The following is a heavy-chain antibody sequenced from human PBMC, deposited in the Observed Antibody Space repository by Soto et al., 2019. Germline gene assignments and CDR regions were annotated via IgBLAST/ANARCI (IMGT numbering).Heavy chain of an antibody. CDR1: GGSFSGYY. CDR2: INHSGST. CDR3: ARVRSGIAARRYYYYYMYV. J-gene: IGHJ6*03. D-gene: IGHD6-6*01. V-gene: IGHV4-34*01. Sequence: SETLSLTCAVYGGSFSGYYWSWIRQPPGKGLEWIGEINHSGSTNYNPSLKSRVTISVDTSKNQFSLKLSSVTAADTAVYYCARVRSGIAARRYYYYYMYVWGKGTTVTVSS.